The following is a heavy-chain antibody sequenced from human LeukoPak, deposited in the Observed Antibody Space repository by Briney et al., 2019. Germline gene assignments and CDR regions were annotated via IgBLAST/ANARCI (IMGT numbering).Heavy chain of an antibody. CDR3: ARGGDITFFGVVNPLPYGVGV. Sequence: GGSLRLSCAASGFTFSSYGMRWVRQAPGKGLEWVAVIWYDGSNKYYADSVKGRFTISRDNSKNTLYMQMNSLRAEDTAVYYCARGGDITFFGVVNPLPYGVGVWGKGTTVTVSS. D-gene: IGHD3-3*01. V-gene: IGHV3-33*01. J-gene: IGHJ6*04. CDR1: GFTFSSYG. CDR2: IWYDGSNK.